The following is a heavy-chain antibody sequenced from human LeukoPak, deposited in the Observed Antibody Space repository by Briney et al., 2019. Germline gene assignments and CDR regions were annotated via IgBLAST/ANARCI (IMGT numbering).Heavy chain of an antibody. CDR3: ARIFSGWGTDAFDI. CDR1: GYTFTSYY. V-gene: IGHV1-18*04. Sequence: GASVKVSCKASGYTFTSYYIHWVRQARGQGLEWMGWISAYNGNTNHAQKLQGRVTMTTDTSTSTAYMELRSLRSDDTAVYYCARIFSGWGTDAFDIWGQGTMVTVSS. CDR2: ISAYNGNT. J-gene: IGHJ3*02. D-gene: IGHD6-19*01.